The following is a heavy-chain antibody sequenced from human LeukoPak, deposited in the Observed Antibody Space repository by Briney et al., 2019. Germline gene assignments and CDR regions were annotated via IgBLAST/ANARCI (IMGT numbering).Heavy chain of an antibody. D-gene: IGHD3-10*01. CDR3: ARGSTLIRGFDY. Sequence: KTSETLSLTCIVSGGSISSGDYYWNWIRQHPEKSLEWIGYIFYSGSAYYNPSLKSRVTISVDTSKNQFSLKLSSVTAADTAVYYCARGSTLIRGFDYWGQGTLVTVSS. CDR1: GGSISSGDYY. J-gene: IGHJ4*02. V-gene: IGHV4-31*03. CDR2: IFYSGSA.